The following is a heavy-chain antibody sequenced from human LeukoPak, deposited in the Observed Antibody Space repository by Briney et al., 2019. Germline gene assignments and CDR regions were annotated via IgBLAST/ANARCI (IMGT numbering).Heavy chain of an antibody. CDR3: ARAGAQSPAVLWFGELLSSVDAFDI. CDR1: GGSISSSNW. D-gene: IGHD3-10*01. Sequence: PSGTLSLTCAVSGGSISSSNWWSWARQPPGKGLEWIGYIYYSGSTNYNPSLKSRVTISVDTSKNQFSLKLSSVTAADTAVYHCARAGAQSPAVLWFGELLSSVDAFDIWGQGTMVTVSS. CDR2: IYYSGST. V-gene: IGHV4-4*02. J-gene: IGHJ3*02.